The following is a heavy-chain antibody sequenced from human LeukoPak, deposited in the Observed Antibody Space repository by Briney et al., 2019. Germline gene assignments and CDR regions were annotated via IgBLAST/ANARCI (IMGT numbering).Heavy chain of an antibody. CDR2: INHSGST. Sequence: SETLSLTCAVYGGSFSGYYWSWIRQPPGKGLEWIGEINHSGSTNYNPSLKSRVTISVDTSKNQFSLKLSSVTAADTAVYYCAGGVTIVRGTSKHFDYWGQGTPVTVSS. CDR1: GGSFSGYY. CDR3: AGGVTIVRGTSKHFDY. D-gene: IGHD3-10*01. J-gene: IGHJ4*02. V-gene: IGHV4-34*01.